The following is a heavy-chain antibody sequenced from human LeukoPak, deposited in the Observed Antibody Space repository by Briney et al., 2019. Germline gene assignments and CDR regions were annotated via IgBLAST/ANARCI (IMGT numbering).Heavy chain of an antibody. D-gene: IGHD2/OR15-2a*01. Sequence: SETLSLTCTVSGASISSSSYYWGWIREPPGKGLEWIGSIYYSESTYYNPSLKSRVTISVDTSKYQFSLKLSSVTAADTAVYYCARARILEGEYFQHWGQGTLVTVSS. CDR2: IYYSEST. V-gene: IGHV4-39*07. CDR1: GASISSSSYY. J-gene: IGHJ1*01. CDR3: ARARILEGEYFQH.